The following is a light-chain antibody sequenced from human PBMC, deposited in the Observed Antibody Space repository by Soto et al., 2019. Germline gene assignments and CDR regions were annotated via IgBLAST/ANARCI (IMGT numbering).Light chain of an antibody. J-gene: IGKJ1*01. CDR2: GAS. V-gene: IGKV3-15*01. CDR1: QSVDSN. Sequence: EILMTQSPATLSVSPGERATLSCRASQSVDSNLAWYQQKPGQAPRLLIYGASTRATGISARFSGSGSGTEFTLTISSLQSEDFAVYYCQQYGSSPWTFGQGTKVDIK. CDR3: QQYGSSPWT.